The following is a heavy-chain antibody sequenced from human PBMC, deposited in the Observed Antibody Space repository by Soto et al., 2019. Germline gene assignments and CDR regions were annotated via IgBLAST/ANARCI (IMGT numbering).Heavy chain of an antibody. Sequence: GGSLRLSCAASGFTFSSSGMHWVRQAPGKGLEWVTLISYDGSNKYYADSVKGRFTISRDNSKNTLYLQMNSLRAEDSAVYYCARRPPYYYYMDVWGKGTTVTGSS. V-gene: IGHV3-30*03. CDR3: ARRPPYYYYMDV. CDR1: GFTFSSSG. CDR2: ISYDGSNK. J-gene: IGHJ6*03.